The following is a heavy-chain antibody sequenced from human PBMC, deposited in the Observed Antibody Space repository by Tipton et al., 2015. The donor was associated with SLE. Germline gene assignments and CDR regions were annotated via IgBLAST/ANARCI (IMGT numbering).Heavy chain of an antibody. CDR3: VRGGSDAFDI. J-gene: IGHJ3*02. Sequence: SLRLSCAASGFSIRTYDMHWVRQVKGKGLEWVAAIGTRGDTLYVDSVKGRFAISREDAKNFLYLQMDSLRAGDTAVYHCVRGGSDAFDIWGQGTMVTVS. D-gene: IGHD3-10*01. CDR2: IGTRGDT. V-gene: IGHV3-13*01. CDR1: GFSIRTYD.